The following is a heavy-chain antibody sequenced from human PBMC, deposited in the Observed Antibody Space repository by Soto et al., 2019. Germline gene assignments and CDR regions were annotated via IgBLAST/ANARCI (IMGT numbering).Heavy chain of an antibody. CDR2: IYYSERT. V-gene: IGHV4-59*01. CDR3: ARDLRPHCSSTSCRLPPYWYFDL. J-gene: IGHJ2*01. CDR1: GGSISSYY. D-gene: IGHD2-2*01. Sequence: QVQLQESGPGLVKPSETLSLTCTVSGGSISSYYWSWIRQPPGKGREWIGYIYYSERTNYNPSLKSRVTISVATSKTQFSLKLSSVTAADTAVYYCARDLRPHCSSTSCRLPPYWYFDLWGRGTPVTVSS.